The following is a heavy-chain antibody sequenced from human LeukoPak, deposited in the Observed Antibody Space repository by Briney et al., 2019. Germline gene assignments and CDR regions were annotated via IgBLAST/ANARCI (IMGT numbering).Heavy chain of an antibody. Sequence: GGSLRLSCAASGFTFDDYAMHWVRQAPGKGLEWVSLISWDGGSTYYADSVKGRFTISRNNSKNSLYLQMNSLRAEDTALYYCAKDRSGYVDYWGQGTLVTVSS. J-gene: IGHJ4*02. D-gene: IGHD1-26*01. V-gene: IGHV3-43D*03. CDR1: GFTFDDYA. CDR3: AKDRSGYVDY. CDR2: ISWDGGST.